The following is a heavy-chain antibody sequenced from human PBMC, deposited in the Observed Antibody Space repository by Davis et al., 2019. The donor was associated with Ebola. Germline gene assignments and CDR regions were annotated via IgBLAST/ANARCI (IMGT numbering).Heavy chain of an antibody. CDR1: GGSFSGYY. V-gene: IGHV4-34*01. D-gene: IGHD6-6*01. CDR3: ARRLTPGLLRSIAARPGNWFDP. J-gene: IGHJ5*02. CDR2: INHSGST. Sequence: PSETLSLTCAVYGGSFSGYYWSWIRQPPGKGLEWIGEINHSGSTNYNPSLKSRVTISVDTSKNQFSLKLSSVTAADTAVYYCARRLTPGLLRSIAARPGNWFDPWGQGTLVTVSS.